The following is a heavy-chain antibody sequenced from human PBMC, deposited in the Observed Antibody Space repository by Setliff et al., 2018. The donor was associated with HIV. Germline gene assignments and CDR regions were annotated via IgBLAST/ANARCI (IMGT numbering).Heavy chain of an antibody. J-gene: IGHJ6*03. CDR3: ARNPDTSGYLYYYHYMDV. CDR2: INPNGGGT. V-gene: IGHV1-2*02. CDR1: GYTFTGYY. D-gene: IGHD3-22*01. Sequence: ASVKVSCKASGYTFTGYYMHWLRQAPGQGLEWMGWINPNGGGTNFAQKFQGRVTMTRDTSISTAYMELSRLRSDDTAVYYCARNPDTSGYLYYYHYMDVWGKGTTVTVSS.